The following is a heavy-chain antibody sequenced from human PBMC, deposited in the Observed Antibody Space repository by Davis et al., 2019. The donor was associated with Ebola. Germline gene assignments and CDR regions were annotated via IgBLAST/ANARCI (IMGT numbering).Heavy chain of an antibody. D-gene: IGHD3-10*01. V-gene: IGHV4-34*01. CDR1: GGSFSGYY. J-gene: IGHJ6*02. Sequence: MPGGSLRLSCAVYGGSFSGYYWTWLRHPPGQGLACIGEINYSGSTNYNPSLKSRVTISVDTSKNQFSLKLRSVTAADTAVYYCARGGGFGGYGMDVWGQGTTVTVSS. CDR3: ARGGGFGGYGMDV. CDR2: INYSGST.